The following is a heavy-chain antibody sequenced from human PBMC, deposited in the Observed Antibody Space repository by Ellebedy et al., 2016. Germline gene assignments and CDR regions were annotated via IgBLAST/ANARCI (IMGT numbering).Heavy chain of an antibody. D-gene: IGHD2-15*01. J-gene: IGHJ4*02. CDR2: ISYDGSNK. Sequence: GESLKISXAASGFTFSSYAMHWVRQAPGKGLEWVAVISYDGSNKYYADSVKGRFTISRDNSKNTLYLQMNSLRAEDTAVYYCETILSYCSGGSCYPDYWGQGTLVTVSS. CDR1: GFTFSSYA. CDR3: ETILSYCSGGSCYPDY. V-gene: IGHV3-30*04.